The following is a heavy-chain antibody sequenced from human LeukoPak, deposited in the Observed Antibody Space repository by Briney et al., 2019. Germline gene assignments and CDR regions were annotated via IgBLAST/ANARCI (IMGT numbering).Heavy chain of an antibody. D-gene: IGHD3-9*01. J-gene: IGHJ4*02. CDR2: INHSGST. CDR3: AREDYDILTGYYFFDY. V-gene: IGHV4-34*01. Sequence: SETLSLTCAVYGGSFSGYYWSWIRQPPGKGLEWIGEINHSGSTNYNPSLKSRVTISVDTSKNQFSLKLSSVAAADTAVYYCAREDYDILTGYYFFDYWGQRTLVTVSS. CDR1: GGSFSGYY.